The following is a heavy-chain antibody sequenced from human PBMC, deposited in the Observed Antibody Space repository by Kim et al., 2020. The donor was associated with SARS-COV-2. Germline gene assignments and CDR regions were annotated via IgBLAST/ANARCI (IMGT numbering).Heavy chain of an antibody. CDR1: GGSISSGGYY. V-gene: IGHV4-31*03. D-gene: IGHD3-22*01. J-gene: IGHJ4*02. Sequence: SETLSLTCTVSGGSISSGGYYWSWIRQHPGKGLEWIGYIYYSGSTYYNPSLKSRVTISVDTSKNQFSLKLSSVTAADTAVYYCAGTSSGLSVYWGQGTLVTVSS. CDR2: IYYSGST. CDR3: AGTSSGLSVY.